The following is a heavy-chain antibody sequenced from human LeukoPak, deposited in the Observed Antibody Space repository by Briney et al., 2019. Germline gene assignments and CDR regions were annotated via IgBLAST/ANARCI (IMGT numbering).Heavy chain of an antibody. CDR1: GGTFSSYA. CDR3: ATLGYCSGGSCYRDDH. J-gene: IGHJ5*02. V-gene: IGHV1-69*05. Sequence: GASVKVSCKASGGTFSSYAISWVRQAPGQGLEWMGGIIPIFGTANYAQKFQGRVTITTDESTSTAYMELSSLRSEDTAVYYCATLGYCSGGSCYRDDHWGQGTLVTVSS. D-gene: IGHD2-15*01. CDR2: IIPIFGTA.